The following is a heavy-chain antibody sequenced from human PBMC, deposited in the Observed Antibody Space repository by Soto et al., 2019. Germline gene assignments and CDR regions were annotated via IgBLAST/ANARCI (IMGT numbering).Heavy chain of an antibody. Sequence: PGGSLRLSCAASGFTFSSYAMSWVRQAPGKGLEWVSAISGSGGSTYYADSVKGRFTISRDNAKNTLYLQMNSLRAEDTAHYCCARDLRGSPDYWGQGTPVTVAS. J-gene: IGHJ4*02. CDR1: GFTFSSYA. CDR3: ARDLRGSPDY. CDR2: ISGSGGST. V-gene: IGHV3-23*01. D-gene: IGHD1-26*01.